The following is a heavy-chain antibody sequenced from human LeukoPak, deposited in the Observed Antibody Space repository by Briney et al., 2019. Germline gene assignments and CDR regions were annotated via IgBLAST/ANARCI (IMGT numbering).Heavy chain of an antibody. CDR3: ARVEGRFYGSGSYRGFDY. J-gene: IGHJ4*02. Sequence: GGSLRLSCAASGFTFSKYGMHWVRQAPGKGLEWVALIWYDGSNAYYADSVKGRFTISRDNSQNMLYLQMNSLRAEDTAVYYCARVEGRFYGSGSYRGFDYWGQGTLATVSS. D-gene: IGHD3-10*01. V-gene: IGHV3-33*01. CDR1: GFTFSKYG. CDR2: IWYDGSNA.